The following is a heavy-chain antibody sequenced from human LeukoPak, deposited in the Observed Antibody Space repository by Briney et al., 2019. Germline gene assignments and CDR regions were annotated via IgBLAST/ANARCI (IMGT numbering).Heavy chain of an antibody. CDR2: ISWNSGSI. J-gene: IGHJ4*02. V-gene: IGHV3-9*03. CDR3: AKDADPYGSGSYDY. Sequence: GRSLRLSCAASGFTFDDYAMHWVRQAPGKCLEWLSGISWNSGSIGYADSVKGRFTISRDNAKNSLYLQMNSLRAEDMALYYCAKDADPYGSGSYDYWGQGTLVTVSS. CDR1: GFTFDDYA. D-gene: IGHD1-26*01.